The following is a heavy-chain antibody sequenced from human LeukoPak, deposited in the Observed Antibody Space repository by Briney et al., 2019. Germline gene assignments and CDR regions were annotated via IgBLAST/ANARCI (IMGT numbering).Heavy chain of an antibody. J-gene: IGHJ5*02. CDR1: GYTFTSYY. V-gene: IGHV1-46*01. CDR3: ARDFSNFSYGTWFDP. Sequence: ASVTVSCTASGYTFTSYYMHWVRQAPGQGLEWMGIINPSGGSTSYAQKFQGRVTMTWDTSTSTAYMELSSLRSEDTAVYYCARDFSNFSYGTWFDPWGQGTLVTVSS. D-gene: IGHD1-1*01. CDR2: INPSGGST.